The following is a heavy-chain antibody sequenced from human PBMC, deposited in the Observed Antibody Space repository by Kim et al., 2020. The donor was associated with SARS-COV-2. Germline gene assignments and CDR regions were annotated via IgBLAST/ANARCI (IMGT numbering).Heavy chain of an antibody. D-gene: IGHD4-17*01. J-gene: IGHJ4*02. CDR3: TRDNLTVAYFDS. Sequence: AHSVEGRFSIFRDTAKDSLFLQMNSLRAEDTAVYYCTRDNLTVAYFDSWAQGTLVTISS. V-gene: IGHV3-48*03.